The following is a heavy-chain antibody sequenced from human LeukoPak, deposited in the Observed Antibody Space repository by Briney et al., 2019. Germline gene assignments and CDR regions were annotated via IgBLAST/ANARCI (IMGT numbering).Heavy chain of an antibody. Sequence: GASVKVSCKASGYTFTSYDINWVRQATGQGLEWMGWMNPNSGNTGYAQKFQGRVTITADKSTSTAYMELSSLRSEDTAVYYCARSHTVAEIWGQGTLVTVSS. D-gene: IGHD4-17*01. CDR2: MNPNSGNT. CDR1: GYTFTSYD. V-gene: IGHV1-8*01. CDR3: ARSHTVAEI. J-gene: IGHJ4*02.